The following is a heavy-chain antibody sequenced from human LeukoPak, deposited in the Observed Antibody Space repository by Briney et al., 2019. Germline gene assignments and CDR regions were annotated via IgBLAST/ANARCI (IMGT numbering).Heavy chain of an antibody. CDR1: GFTISSYA. CDR2: MSGSTGDT. J-gene: IGHJ4*02. D-gene: IGHD4-11*01. V-gene: IGHV3-23*01. CDR3: GRGNDYHFGS. Sequence: GGSLRLSCAVSGFTISSYAMSWVRQAPGKGLEWVSAMSGSTGDTYYADSVKGRFTISRDNAKNTLYLQMNSLRAEDTAVYYCGRGNDYHFGSWGQGTLVTVSS.